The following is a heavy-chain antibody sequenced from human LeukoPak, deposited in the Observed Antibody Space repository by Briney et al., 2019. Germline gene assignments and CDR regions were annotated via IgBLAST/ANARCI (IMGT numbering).Heavy chain of an antibody. CDR2: ISGTGDAT. CDR1: GFSFGNYA. D-gene: IGHD2-21*01. J-gene: IGHJ5*01. Sequence: GGSLRLSCVASGFSFGNYAMSWLRHAPGKGRQWVSQISGTGDATWYAGFARDRFTISRDNSKKTLYLQMSGLRVEDTAMYYCVKDPRDTYGTNWFVSWGQGTLLIVSS. V-gene: IGHV3-23*01. CDR3: VKDPRDTYGTNWFVS.